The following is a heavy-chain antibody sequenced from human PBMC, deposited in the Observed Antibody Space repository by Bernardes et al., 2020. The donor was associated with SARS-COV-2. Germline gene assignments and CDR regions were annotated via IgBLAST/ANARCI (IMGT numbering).Heavy chain of an antibody. V-gene: IGHV3-33*03. Sequence: GGSLRLSCAASGFTFSSYAIHWVRQAPGKGPEWVAVIWSDGSNEYLAESVRGRFTISRDNSKNTVYLQMNCLVKDTAIYYCAKEGGGSYGVFFDTWGQGALVTVSS. D-gene: IGHD4-17*01. J-gene: IGHJ4*02. CDR2: IWSDGSNE. CDR1: GFTFSSYA. CDR3: AKEGGGSYGVFFDT.